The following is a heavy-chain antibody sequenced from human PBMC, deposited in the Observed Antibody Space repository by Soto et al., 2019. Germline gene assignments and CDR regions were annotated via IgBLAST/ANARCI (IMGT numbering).Heavy chain of an antibody. CDR3: ARDRYYDILTGYEYYYYYYGMDV. CDR2: INAGNGNT. J-gene: IGHJ6*02. D-gene: IGHD3-9*01. CDR1: GYTFTSYS. V-gene: IGHV1-3*01. Sequence: ASVKVSCKASGYTFTSYSMHWVRQAPGQRLEWMGWINAGNGNTKYSQKFQGRVTITRDTSASTAYMELSSLRSEDTAVYYCARDRYYDILTGYEYYYYYYGMDVWGQGTTVTVSS.